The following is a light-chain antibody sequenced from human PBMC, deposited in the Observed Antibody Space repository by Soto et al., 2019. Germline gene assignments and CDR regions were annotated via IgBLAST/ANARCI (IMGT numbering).Light chain of an antibody. Sequence: IQLTQSPSSLSASVGVRVTVTCRASQGIGTYLVWYQQKSGKAPTVLIYASSTLQTGVPSRFSGSGSGTDFSLTISSLHPEDVATYYCQQVDSYPRTFGQGTKVEIK. CDR3: QQVDSYPRT. V-gene: IGKV1-9*01. CDR1: QGIGTY. J-gene: IGKJ1*01. CDR2: ASS.